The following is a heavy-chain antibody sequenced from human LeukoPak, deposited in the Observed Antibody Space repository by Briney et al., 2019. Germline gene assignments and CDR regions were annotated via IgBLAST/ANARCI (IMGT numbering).Heavy chain of an antibody. V-gene: IGHV1-69*13. CDR3: ARGGIQLWLRTLD. CDR2: IIPIFGTA. CDR1: GGTFSSYA. J-gene: IGHJ4*02. Sequence: SVKVSCKASGGTFSSYAISWVRQATGQGLEWMGGIIPIFGTANYAQKFQGRVTITADESTSTAYMELSSLRSEDTAVYYCARGGIQLWLRTLDWGQGTLVTVSS. D-gene: IGHD5-18*01.